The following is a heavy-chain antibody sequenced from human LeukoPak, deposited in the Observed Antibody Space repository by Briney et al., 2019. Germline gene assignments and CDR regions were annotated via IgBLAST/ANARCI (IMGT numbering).Heavy chain of an antibody. CDR3: AREVVVVPAAPNWFDP. CDR1: GFTFSSYA. CDR2: ISGSGGST. V-gene: IGHV3-23*01. D-gene: IGHD2-2*01. Sequence: PGGSLRLSCAASGFTFSSYAMSWVRQAPGKGLEWVSAISGSGGSTYYADSVKGRFTISRDNSKNTLYLQMNSLRAEDTAVYYCAREVVVVPAAPNWFDPWGQGTLVTVSS. J-gene: IGHJ5*02.